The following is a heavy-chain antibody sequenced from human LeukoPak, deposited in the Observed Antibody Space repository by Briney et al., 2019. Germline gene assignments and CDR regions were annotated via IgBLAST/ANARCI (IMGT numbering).Heavy chain of an antibody. CDR3: ARNIPGAVAGFDY. D-gene: IGHD6-19*01. CDR2: ISSSDSYI. J-gene: IGHJ4*02. CDR1: GFTFSSYS. Sequence: GGSLRLSCAASGFTFSSYSMNWVRQAPGKGLEWVSSISSSDSYIYYADSVKGRFTISRDNAKNSLYLQMNSLRVEDTAMYYCARNIPGAVAGFDYWGQGTLVTISS. V-gene: IGHV3-21*01.